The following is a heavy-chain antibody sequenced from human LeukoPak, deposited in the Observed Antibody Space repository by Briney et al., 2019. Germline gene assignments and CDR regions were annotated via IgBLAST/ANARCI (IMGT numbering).Heavy chain of an antibody. D-gene: IGHD5-18*01. CDR2: ISGVGGST. V-gene: IGHV3-23*01. CDR3: ARDTLYSPYGMDV. Sequence: PGGSLRLSCAASGFTFNNYALSWVRQAPGKGLEWISAISGVGGSTYYADSVKGRFTISSDISKNTLYLQMNSLRVEGSAVYYCARDTLYSPYGMDVWGQGTTVTVSS. CDR1: GFTFNNYA. J-gene: IGHJ6*02.